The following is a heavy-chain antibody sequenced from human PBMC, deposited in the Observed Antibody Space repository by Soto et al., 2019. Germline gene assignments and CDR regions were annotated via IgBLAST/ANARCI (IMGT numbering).Heavy chain of an antibody. Sequence: QVQLQESGPGLVKPSETLSLTCTVSGGSISSYYWSWIRQPAGKGLEWIGRIYTSGSTNYNPSLKSRGTMSVDTAQNQFSLKLSSVTAADTAVYYRATSGPHGMDVWGQGTPVTVPS. J-gene: IGHJ6*01. V-gene: IGHV4-4*07. CDR2: IYTSGST. CDR3: ATSGPHGMDV. CDR1: GGSISSYY.